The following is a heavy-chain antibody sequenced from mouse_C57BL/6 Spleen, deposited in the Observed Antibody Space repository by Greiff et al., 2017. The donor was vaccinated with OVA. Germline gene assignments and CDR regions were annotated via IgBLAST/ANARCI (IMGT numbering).Heavy chain of an antibody. CDR1: GFTFSSYA. J-gene: IGHJ4*01. D-gene: IGHD2-4*01. CDR3: TRAGDYGYAMDY. Sequence: EVKLMESGEGLVKPGGSLKLSCAASGFTFSSYAMSWVRQTPEKRLEWVAYISSGGDYIYYADTVKGRFTISRDNARNTLYLQMSSLKSEDTAMYYCTRAGDYGYAMDYWGQGTSVTVSS. V-gene: IGHV5-9-1*02. CDR2: ISSGGDYI.